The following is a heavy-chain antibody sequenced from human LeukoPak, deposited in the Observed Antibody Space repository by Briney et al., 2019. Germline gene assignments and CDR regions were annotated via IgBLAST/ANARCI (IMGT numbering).Heavy chain of an antibody. D-gene: IGHD1-7*01. CDR1: GFTFRSFG. V-gene: IGHV3-33*01. Sequence: GGSLRLSLAASGFTFRSFGMHWARQAPAKGLEGVAVIWYVESNKYYADSVNGRFTISRDNSKNTLYLQMNSLRDDDTAVYYCVRGVGVSRFNYLDPWGQGTLVIVSS. CDR3: VRGVGVSRFNYLDP. J-gene: IGHJ5*02. CDR2: IWYVESNK.